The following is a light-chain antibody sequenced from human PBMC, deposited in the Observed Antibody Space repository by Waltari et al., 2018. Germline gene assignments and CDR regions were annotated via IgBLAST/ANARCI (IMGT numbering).Light chain of an antibody. V-gene: IGKV4-1*01. CDR3: QQCYTFPYT. J-gene: IGKJ2*01. CDR2: WAS. Sequence: DIVLPQSPTSLPGFWGERATTNGRSSQSVLSTSNNRNYLGWYKQKPGQPPKLLISWASTRESGVPDRFSGSGSGTDFTLTIISLQAEDVAVYYCQQCYTFPYTFGQGTKLEIK. CDR1: QSVLSTSNNRNY.